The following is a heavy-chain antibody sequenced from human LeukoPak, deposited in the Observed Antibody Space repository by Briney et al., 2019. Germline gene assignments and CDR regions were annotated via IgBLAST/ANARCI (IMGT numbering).Heavy chain of an antibody. V-gene: IGHV3-30*02. CDR2: IRYDGSNK. Sequence: GGSLRLSCAASGFTFSSYGMHWVRQAPGKGLEWVAFIRYDGSNKYYADSVKGRFTISRDNSRNTLYLQMNSLRAEDTAVYYCAKEGYYGSGSYQTFDYWGQGTLVTVSS. D-gene: IGHD3-10*01. CDR1: GFTFSSYG. CDR3: AKEGYYGSGSYQTFDY. J-gene: IGHJ4*02.